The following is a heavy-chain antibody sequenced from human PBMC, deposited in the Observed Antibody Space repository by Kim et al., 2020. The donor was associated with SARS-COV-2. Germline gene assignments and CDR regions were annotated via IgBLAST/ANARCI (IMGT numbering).Heavy chain of an antibody. CDR1: GGSFSGYY. V-gene: IGHV4-34*01. CDR2: INHSGST. D-gene: IGHD3-3*01. J-gene: IGHJ6*03. CDR3: AREVRITIFGVVNYYYYYYLDV. Sequence: SETLSLTCAVYGGSFSGYYWSWIRQPPGKGLEWIGEINHSGSTNYNPSLKSRVTISVDTSKNQFSLKLSSVTAADTAVYYCAREVRITIFGVVNYYYYYYLDVWGQGTPVPVSS.